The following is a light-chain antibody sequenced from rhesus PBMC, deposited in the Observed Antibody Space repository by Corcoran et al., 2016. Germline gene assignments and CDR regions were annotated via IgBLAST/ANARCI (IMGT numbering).Light chain of an antibody. V-gene: IGKV1-69*01. Sequence: DIQMTQSPSSLSASVGDRVTITCRASQGISNWLAWYQQKPGKAPKLLISRASNLETGVPSRFSGIGSGTDFTLTISSLQPEDIATYYCQQHDNSPLTFGGGTKVEIK. CDR3: QQHDNSPLT. J-gene: IGKJ4*01. CDR2: RAS. CDR1: QGISNW.